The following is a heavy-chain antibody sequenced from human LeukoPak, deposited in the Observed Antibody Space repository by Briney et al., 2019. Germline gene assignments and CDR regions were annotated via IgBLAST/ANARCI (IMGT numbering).Heavy chain of an antibody. V-gene: IGHV5-51*01. CDR2: IYPDDSDI. J-gene: IGHJ5*02. D-gene: IGHD2-15*01. Sequence: GESLKISCKGFGYRFSNYWIGWVRHMPGKGLEWMGMIYPDDSDIRYSPSFQGQVTISADKSISTAYLQWSSLKASDTAMYYCARQEYCSGGSCYTWFDPWGQGTLVTVSS. CDR1: GYRFSNYW. CDR3: ARQEYCSGGSCYTWFDP.